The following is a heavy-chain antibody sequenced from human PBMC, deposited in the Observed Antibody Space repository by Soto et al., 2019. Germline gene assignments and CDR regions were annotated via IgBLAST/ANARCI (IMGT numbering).Heavy chain of an antibody. CDR3: AYTPERASLLRGTGRYFQH. J-gene: IGHJ1*01. CDR1: GFSLSTSGLG. D-gene: IGHD3-10*01. CDR2: IYWDDDK. V-gene: IGHV2-5*02. Sequence: QITLKESGPTLVKPTQTLTLTCTFSGFSLSTSGLGVAWIRQPPGKALEWLTLIYWDDDKRYSPSLKSRLTRTEDASKHQVVLTVTNVDPVGTGTYHCAYTPERASLLRGTGRYFQHWGQGTLVSVSS.